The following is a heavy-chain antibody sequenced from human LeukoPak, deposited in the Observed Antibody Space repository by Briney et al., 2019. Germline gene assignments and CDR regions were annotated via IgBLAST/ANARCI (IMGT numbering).Heavy chain of an antibody. J-gene: IGHJ6*03. V-gene: IGHV1-8*03. Sequence: ASVKVSCKASGYTFTSYDINWVRQATGQGREWMGWMNPNSGDTGYAQKFQGRVTITRNSSVSTAYMELSSLRSDDTAVYYCARGPSGHYYYYMDVWGKGTTVTVSS. CDR3: ARGPSGHYYYYMDV. CDR1: GYTFTSYD. CDR2: MNPNSGDT. D-gene: IGHD2-15*01.